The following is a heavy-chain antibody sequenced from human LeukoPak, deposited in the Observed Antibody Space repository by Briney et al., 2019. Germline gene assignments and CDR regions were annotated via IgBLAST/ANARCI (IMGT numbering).Heavy chain of an antibody. V-gene: IGHV1-18*01. D-gene: IGHD3-22*01. CDR1: GYTFNNHG. CDR3: ARDPSNSSGYHPHFDY. Sequence: ASVKVSCKASGYTFNNHGISWVRQAPGQGLEWMGWISAYNGDTICAQNLQGRVTMTTDTSTRTAYMELRSLRSDDTAVYYCARDPSNSSGYHPHFDYWGQGTLVTVSS. CDR2: ISAYNGDT. J-gene: IGHJ4*02.